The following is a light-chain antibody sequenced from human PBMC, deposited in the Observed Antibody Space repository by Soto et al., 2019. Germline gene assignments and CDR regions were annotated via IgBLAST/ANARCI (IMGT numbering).Light chain of an antibody. CDR1: QTVSSY. V-gene: IGKV3-20*01. J-gene: IGKJ5*01. Sequence: ENVLTQSPGTLSLSPGERATLSCRASQTVSSYLTWYQQRPGQAPRLLISGASRRATGIPDRFSGSGSGTDFTLTISSLEPEDFARDYCQQYGTSPITFGQGTRLEIK. CDR2: GAS. CDR3: QQYGTSPIT.